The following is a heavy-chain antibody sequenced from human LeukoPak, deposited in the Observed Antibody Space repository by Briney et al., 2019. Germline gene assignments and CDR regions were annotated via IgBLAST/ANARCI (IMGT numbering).Heavy chain of an antibody. CDR1: GFTFSSYS. Sequence: GGSLRLSCAASGFTFSSYSMNWVRQAPGKGLEWVSSISSSSSYKYYADSVKGRFTISRDNAKNSLYLQMNSLRAEDTAVYNCARENDYGEYAGYIDYWGQGTLVTVSS. D-gene: IGHD4-17*01. CDR2: ISSSSSYK. J-gene: IGHJ4*02. CDR3: ARENDYGEYAGYIDY. V-gene: IGHV3-21*01.